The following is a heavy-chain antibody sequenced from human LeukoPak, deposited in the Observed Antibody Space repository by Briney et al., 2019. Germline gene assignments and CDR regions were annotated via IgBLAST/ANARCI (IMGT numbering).Heavy chain of an antibody. CDR1: GYTFTSDD. J-gene: IGHJ6*02. CDR3: ARSRPAPEGGYNWNVWKKQKDHYYGMDV. D-gene: IGHD1-20*01. Sequence: ASVKASCKASGYTFTSDDINWVRQATGQGLEWMGWMNPNSGNTDYAQKLQGRVNMTRNSSKNTAYMELSSLRSDDTAVYYCARSRPAPEGGYNWNVWKKQKDHYYGMDVWGQGTTVTVSS. V-gene: IGHV1-8*01. CDR2: MNPNSGNT.